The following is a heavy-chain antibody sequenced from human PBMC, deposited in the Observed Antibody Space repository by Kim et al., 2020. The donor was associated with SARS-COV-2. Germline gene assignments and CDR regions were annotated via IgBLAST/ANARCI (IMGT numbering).Heavy chain of an antibody. J-gene: IGHJ4*02. CDR3: ARVSGYGFDY. D-gene: IGHD6-13*01. CDR2: ISSSGSTI. V-gene: IGHV3-48*03. Sequence: GGSLRLSCAASGFTFSSYEMNWVRQAPGKGLEWVSYISSSGSTIYYADSVKGRFTISRDNAKNSLYLQMNSLRAEDTAVYYCARVSGYGFDYWGQGTLVTVSS. CDR1: GFTFSSYE.